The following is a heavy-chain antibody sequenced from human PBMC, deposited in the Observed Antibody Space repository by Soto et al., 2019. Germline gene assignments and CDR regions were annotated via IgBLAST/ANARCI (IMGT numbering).Heavy chain of an antibody. CDR3: ARDDDYPDNGFDY. CDR2: ILNDASGH. D-gene: IGHD4-17*01. V-gene: IGHV3-33*01. J-gene: IGHJ4*02. CDR1: GYTFTSYY. Sequence: SCKASGYTFTSYYMHWVRQTPGKGLEWLAVILNDASGHWYADSVKGRFTISRDNFENTLYLQMNGLRLEDTAMYYCARDDDYPDNGFDYWGQGTLVTVSS.